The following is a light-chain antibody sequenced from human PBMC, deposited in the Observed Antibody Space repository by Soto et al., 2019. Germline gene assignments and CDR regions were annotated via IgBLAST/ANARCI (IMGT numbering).Light chain of an antibody. CDR3: QSYDSSLNTFYV. Sequence: QSVLTQPPSVSGAPGQTVTISCTGSSSNIGAGYDVHWYQQLPGTAPKFFMCGNNNRPSGVPDRFSGSKSGTSASLAITGLQAEDEADYYCQSYDSSLNTFYVFGTGTKVTVL. J-gene: IGLJ1*01. CDR2: GNN. CDR1: SSNIGAGYD. V-gene: IGLV1-40*01.